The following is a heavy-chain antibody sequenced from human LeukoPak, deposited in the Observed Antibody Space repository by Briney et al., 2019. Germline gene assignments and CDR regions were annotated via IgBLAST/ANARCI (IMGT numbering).Heavy chain of an antibody. J-gene: IGHJ6*03. CDR1: GYTFTSYG. CDR2: ISAYNGNT. D-gene: IGHD4-17*01. V-gene: IGHV1-18*01. Sequence: ASVKVSCKASGYTFTSYGISWVRQAPGQGLEWMGWISAYNGNTNYAQKLQGRVTMTTDTSTSTAYMELGSLRSEDTAVYYCARGGVRTVTTSSGIIDMDVWGKGTTVTVSS. CDR3: ARGGVRTVTTSSGIIDMDV.